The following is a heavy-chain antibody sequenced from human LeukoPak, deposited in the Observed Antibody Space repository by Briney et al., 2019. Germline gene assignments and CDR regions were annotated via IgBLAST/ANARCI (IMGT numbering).Heavy chain of an antibody. V-gene: IGHV4-34*01. Sequence: SETLSLTCAVYGGSFSGYYWSWLRQPPGKGLEGIGEINDSGSTNYNPSLTRRGTISVDKCKNQFSLKLSSVTAADTAVYYCARGGNYGSGSYYYGDWFDPWGQGTLVTVSS. D-gene: IGHD3-10*01. J-gene: IGHJ5*02. CDR3: ARGGNYGSGSYYYGDWFDP. CDR2: INDSGST. CDR1: GGSFSGYY.